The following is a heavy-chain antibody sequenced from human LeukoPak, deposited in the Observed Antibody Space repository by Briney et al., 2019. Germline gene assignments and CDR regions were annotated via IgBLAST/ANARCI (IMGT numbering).Heavy chain of an antibody. V-gene: IGHV3-21*01. Sequence: GGSLRLSCAASGFNFSTYSMNLVRQAPGKGLEWVSSISSGSGYIYYADSVTGRFTISRDNAKNSLYLQMNSLRAEDTAVYYCARVRDRIVGAIDYWGQGTLVTVSS. CDR1: GFNFSTYS. CDR2: ISSGSGYI. J-gene: IGHJ4*02. D-gene: IGHD1-26*01. CDR3: ARVRDRIVGAIDY.